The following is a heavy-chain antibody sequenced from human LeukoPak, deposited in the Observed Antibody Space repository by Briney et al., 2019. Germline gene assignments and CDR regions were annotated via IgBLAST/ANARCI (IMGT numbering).Heavy chain of an antibody. J-gene: IGHJ4*01. Sequence: SETLSLTCSLSGGSFSNYYWHWIRQSAEKGLEWIGHIYHTGDTNDNPPLKSRLTISVDKSRNLFSLRLTSVTAADTAIYYCARGGSKSWYPLMKWGQGTLVTVSS. CDR1: GGSFSNYY. CDR2: IYHTGDT. CDR3: ARGGSKSWYPLMK. V-gene: IGHV4-4*07. D-gene: IGHD6-13*01.